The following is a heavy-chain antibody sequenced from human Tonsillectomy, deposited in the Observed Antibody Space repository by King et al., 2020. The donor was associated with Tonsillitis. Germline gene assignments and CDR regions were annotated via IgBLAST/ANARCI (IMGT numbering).Heavy chain of an antibody. CDR2: INHSGST. J-gene: IGHJ4*02. V-gene: IGHV4-34*01. CDR1: GGSFSGYY. CDR3: ARGHRPGGITMVRGVSHFDY. Sequence: QVQLQQWGAGLLKPSETLSLTCAVYGGSFSGYYWSWIRQPPGKGLEWIGEINHSGSTNYNPSLKSRVTVSVDTSKNQFSLKLSSVTAEDTAVYYCARGHRPGGITMVRGVSHFDYWGQGTLVTVSS. D-gene: IGHD3-10*01.